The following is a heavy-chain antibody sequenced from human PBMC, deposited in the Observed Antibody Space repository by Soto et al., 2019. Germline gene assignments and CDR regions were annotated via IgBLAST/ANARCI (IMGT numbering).Heavy chain of an antibody. J-gene: IGHJ4*02. CDR2: ISGYNGDT. CDR1: GYTFSSHG. Sequence: QVHLVQSGAEVKKPGASVKVSCKAFGYTFSSHGVSWVRRAPGQGLEWMGWISGYNGDTTYALSLQGRVTMTTDTSTNTAYMDLRSLRSDDTAVYYCATWAGQVRGFGGPFDYWGQGTLVTVSS. D-gene: IGHD2-15*01. CDR3: ATWAGQVRGFGGPFDY. V-gene: IGHV1-18*04.